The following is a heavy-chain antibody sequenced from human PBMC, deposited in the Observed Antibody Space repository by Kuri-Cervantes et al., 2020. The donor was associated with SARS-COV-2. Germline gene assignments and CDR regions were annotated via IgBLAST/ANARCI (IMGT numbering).Heavy chain of an antibody. CDR2: INHSGST. CDR3: ARATKVVPAAITKRGGMDV. J-gene: IGHJ6*02. CDR1: GGSFSGYY. V-gene: IGHV4-34*01. D-gene: IGHD2-2*01. Sequence: SETLSLTCAVYGGSFSGYYWNWIRQPPGKGLEWIGEINHSGSTNYNPSLKSRVTISVDTSKNQFSLKLSSVTAADTAVYYCARATKVVPAAITKRGGMDVWGQGTTVTVSS.